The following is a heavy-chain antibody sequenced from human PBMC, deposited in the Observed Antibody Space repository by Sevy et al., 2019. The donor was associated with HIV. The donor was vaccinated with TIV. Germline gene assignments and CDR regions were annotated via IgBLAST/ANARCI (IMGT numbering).Heavy chain of an antibody. CDR2: IYYSGST. Sequence: SETLSLTCTVSGGSISSSSYYWGWIRQPPGKGLEWIGSIYYSGSTYYNPSLKSRVTIFVHKSKNQFSLKLSSVTAAETAVYYCARTGLVVVVVGQIVKNRWFDPWGQGTLVTVSS. J-gene: IGHJ5*02. CDR1: GGSISSSSYY. V-gene: IGHV4-39*01. CDR3: ARTGLVVVVVGQIVKNRWFDP. D-gene: IGHD2-15*01.